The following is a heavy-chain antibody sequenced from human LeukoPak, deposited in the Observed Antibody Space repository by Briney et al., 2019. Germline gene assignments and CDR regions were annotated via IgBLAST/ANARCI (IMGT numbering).Heavy chain of an antibody. CDR1: GLTFCSSGLTFGNSG. J-gene: IGHJ4*02. Sequence: GGSLRLSCAPSGLTFCSSGLTFGNSGMHGDRQARGKVLERVAIILSEGSNKYYADSVKGRFPISRHNSKNTLYLQMNRLRAEDTAVYYCARDKGVRFLDYWGQGTLVTVSS. V-gene: IGHV3-33*01. CDR2: ILSEGSNK. CDR3: ARDKGVRFLDY. D-gene: IGHD4-17*01.